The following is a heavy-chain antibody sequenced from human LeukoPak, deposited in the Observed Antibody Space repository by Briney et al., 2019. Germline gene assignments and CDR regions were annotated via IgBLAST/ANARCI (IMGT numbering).Heavy chain of an antibody. CDR1: GFTFSNYA. CDR2: ISGSGGST. D-gene: IGHD1-26*01. V-gene: IGHV3-23*01. J-gene: IGHJ4*02. Sequence: PGGSLRLSCAASGFTFSNYAMNWVRQAPGKGLEWVSGISGSGGSTFYTDSVKGRFTISRDNSKNTLFLQMNSLRAGDTAVYYCAKDTEMSTTTFHYWGQGTLVTVSS. CDR3: AKDTEMSTTTFHY.